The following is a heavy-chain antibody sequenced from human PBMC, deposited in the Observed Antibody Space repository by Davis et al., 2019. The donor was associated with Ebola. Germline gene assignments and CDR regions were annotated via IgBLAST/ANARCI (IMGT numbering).Heavy chain of an antibody. CDR1: GGSISSYY. CDR3: ARSYDFWSGYPSRYYGMDV. D-gene: IGHD3-3*01. Sequence: SETLSLTCTVPGGSISSYYWSWSRQPPGKGLEWIGYIYYSGSTNYNPSLKSRVTISVDTSKNQFSLKLSSVTAADTAVYYCARSYDFWSGYPSRYYGMDVWGQGTTVTVSS. V-gene: IGHV4-59*12. CDR2: IYYSGST. J-gene: IGHJ6*02.